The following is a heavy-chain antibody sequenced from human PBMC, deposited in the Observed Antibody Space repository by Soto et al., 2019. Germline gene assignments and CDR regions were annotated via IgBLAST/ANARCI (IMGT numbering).Heavy chain of an antibody. V-gene: IGHV1-18*01. J-gene: IGHJ4*02. CDR2: ISFYNGHT. Sequence: QVQLVQSGGEVKKPGASVKVSCKASGDTVTKYGISWVRQAPGQGLEWLGWISFYNGHTNYALKFQDRITFTTDTSTSTASMELRSLTSDDTAVYYCASATSIAVAGKETWGQGTPVTVSS. CDR3: ASATSIAVAGKET. CDR1: GDTVTKYG. D-gene: IGHD6-19*01.